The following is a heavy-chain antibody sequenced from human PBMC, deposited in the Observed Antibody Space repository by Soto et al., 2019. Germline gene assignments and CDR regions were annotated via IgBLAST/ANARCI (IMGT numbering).Heavy chain of an antibody. V-gene: IGHV3-23*01. Sequence: GGSLRLSCAASGFTFSSYAMSWVRQAPGKGLEWVSAISGSGGSTYYADSVKGRFTISRDNSKNTLFLQMNSLRAEDTAVYHCAKCQGLLWFGESNNWFDPWGQGTLVTVSS. CDR2: ISGSGGST. CDR1: GFTFSSYA. CDR3: AKCQGLLWFGESNNWFDP. D-gene: IGHD3-10*01. J-gene: IGHJ5*02.